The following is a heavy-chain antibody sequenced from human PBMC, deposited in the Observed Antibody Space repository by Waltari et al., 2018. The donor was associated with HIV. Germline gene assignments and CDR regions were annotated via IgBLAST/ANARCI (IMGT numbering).Heavy chain of an antibody. CDR3: ARDPRGEWGWFDP. V-gene: IGHV3-33*01. Sequence: QVQLVESGGGVVQPGRSLRLSCAASGFTFRSYGMHWVRQAPGKGLEWVAVIWYDGSNKYYADSVKGRFTISRDNSKNTLYLQMNSLRAEDTAVYYCARDPRGEWGWFDPWGQGTLVAVSS. CDR1: GFTFRSYG. D-gene: IGHD3-16*01. CDR2: IWYDGSNK. J-gene: IGHJ5*02.